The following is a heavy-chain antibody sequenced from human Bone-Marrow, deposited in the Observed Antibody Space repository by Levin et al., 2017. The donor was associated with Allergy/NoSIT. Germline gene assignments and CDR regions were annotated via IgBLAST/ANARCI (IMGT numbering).Heavy chain of an antibody. D-gene: IGHD2-15*01. CDR2: ISSSSSYI. Sequence: GGSLRLSCAASGFTFSSYSMNWVRQAPGKGLEWVSSISSSSSYIYYADSVKGRFTISRDNAKNSLYLQMNSLRAEDTAVYYCARDDPMGYCSGGSCYPPKDVFQHWGQGTLVTVSS. CDR3: ARDDPMGYCSGGSCYPPKDVFQH. V-gene: IGHV3-21*01. CDR1: GFTFSSYS. J-gene: IGHJ1*01.